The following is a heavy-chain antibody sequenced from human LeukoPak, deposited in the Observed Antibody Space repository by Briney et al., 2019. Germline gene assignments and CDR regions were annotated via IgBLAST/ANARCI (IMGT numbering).Heavy chain of an antibody. J-gene: IGHJ5*02. V-gene: IGHV1-8*01. Sequence: ASVKVSCKASGYTFTSYDINWVRQATGQGLEWMGWMNPNSGNTGYAQKFHGRITITSNTSTSTAFMELGSLRSEDTAAYYCARGGASAAARRFDPWGQGTLVTVSS. CDR3: ARGGASAAARRFDP. CDR1: GYTFTSYD. D-gene: IGHD2-2*01. CDR2: MNPNSGNT.